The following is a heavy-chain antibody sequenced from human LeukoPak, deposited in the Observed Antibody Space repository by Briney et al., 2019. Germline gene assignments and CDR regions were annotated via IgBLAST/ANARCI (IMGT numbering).Heavy chain of an antibody. D-gene: IGHD2-2*01. J-gene: IGHJ4*02. CDR2: ISTDGSTT. CDR3: ARTISSASWGLDY. Sequence: GGSLRLSCAASGFTFRSYWMHWVRQAPGEGLVWVSHISTDGSTTSYAGSVKGRFTISRDNAKNTLYVQMNSLRAEDTAVYYCARTISSASWGLDYWGQGALVTVSS. CDR1: GFTFRSYW. V-gene: IGHV3-74*01.